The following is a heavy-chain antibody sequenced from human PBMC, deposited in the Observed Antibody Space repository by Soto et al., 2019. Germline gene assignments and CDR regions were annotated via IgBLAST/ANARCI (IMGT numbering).Heavy chain of an antibody. D-gene: IGHD6-19*01. J-gene: IGHJ6*02. CDR1: GGSFSGYY. CDR3: ARGRWRGSGWPNYYYYGMDV. CDR2: INHSGST. V-gene: IGHV4-34*01. Sequence: PSETLSLTCAVYGGSFSGYYWSWIRQPPGKGLEWIGEINHSGSTNYNPSLKSRVTISVDTSKNQFSLKLSSVTAADTAVYYCARGRWRGSGWPNYYYYGMDVWGQGTTVTVSS.